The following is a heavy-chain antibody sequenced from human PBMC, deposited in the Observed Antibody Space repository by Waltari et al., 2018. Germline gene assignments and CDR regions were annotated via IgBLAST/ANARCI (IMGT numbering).Heavy chain of an antibody. CDR3: ARDPRYGGNSGGARGWFDP. V-gene: IGHV1-46*01. J-gene: IGHJ5*02. D-gene: IGHD2-21*02. CDR2: INPSGGST. CDR1: GYTFTSYY. Sequence: QVQLVQSGAEVKKPGASVKVSCKASGYTFTSYYMHWVRQAPGQGLEWMGIINPSGGSTSYAQKFQGRVTMTRDTSTSTVYMELSSLRSEDTAVYYCARDPRYGGNSGGARGWFDPWGQGTLVTVSS.